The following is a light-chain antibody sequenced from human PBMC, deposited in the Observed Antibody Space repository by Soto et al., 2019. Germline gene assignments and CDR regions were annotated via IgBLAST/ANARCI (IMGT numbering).Light chain of an antibody. Sequence: QSALTQPASMSGSPGQSITISCTGTSSDIGGYNYISWYQQLPGKAPKFIIYDVRNRPSGVSNRFSGSRSGNTASLTISGLQAEDEADHYCSSYTSSSTVIFGGGTKLTVL. CDR2: DVR. CDR1: SSDIGGYNY. J-gene: IGLJ2*01. V-gene: IGLV2-14*01. CDR3: SSYTSSSTVI.